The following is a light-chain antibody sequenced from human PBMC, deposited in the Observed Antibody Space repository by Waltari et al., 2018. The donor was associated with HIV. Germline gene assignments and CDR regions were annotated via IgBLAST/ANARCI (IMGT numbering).Light chain of an antibody. CDR2: WAT. V-gene: IGKV4-1*01. CDR1: QSLLYSSNNKNY. J-gene: IGKJ2*01. Sequence: DIVLTQSPDSLAVSLGERATINCRSSQSLLYSSNNKNYLAWYQQKPGQPPKLLFYWATIRESGVPDRFSGSGSGADFTLTISSLQAEDVAVYSCQQYYSSPYTFGQGTKLEIK. CDR3: QQYYSSPYT.